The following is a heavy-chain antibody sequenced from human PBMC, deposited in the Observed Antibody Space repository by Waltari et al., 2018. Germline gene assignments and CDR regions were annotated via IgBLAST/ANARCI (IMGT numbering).Heavy chain of an antibody. CDR2: ISYNERNI. V-gene: IGHV3-30*04. CDR3: ARDYCDRTNCHGMDV. J-gene: IGHJ6*02. Sequence: QVQLVESGGGVVQPGRSLRLSCAASEFTFRSYAMHWVRQAPGKVLELVAVISYNERNIYYVDAVKGRFIISRDNSRKMLYLQMNSLRTEDTAVYYCARDYCDRTNCHGMDVWGQGTTVTVSS. CDR1: EFTFRSYA. D-gene: IGHD3-22*01.